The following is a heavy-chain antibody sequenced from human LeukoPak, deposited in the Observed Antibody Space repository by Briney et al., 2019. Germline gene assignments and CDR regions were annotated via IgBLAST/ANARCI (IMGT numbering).Heavy chain of an antibody. CDR3: ARVAGNHLDY. J-gene: IGHJ4*02. D-gene: IGHD6-19*01. V-gene: IGHV3-48*03. CDR1: GFTFSSYE. Sequence: PGGSLRLSCAASGFTFSSYEMNWVRQAPGKGLEWVSYISSSGSTIYYADSVKGRFTISRDNSKNTLYLQMNSLRAEDTAVYYCARVAGNHLDYWGQGTLVTVSS. CDR2: ISSSGSTI.